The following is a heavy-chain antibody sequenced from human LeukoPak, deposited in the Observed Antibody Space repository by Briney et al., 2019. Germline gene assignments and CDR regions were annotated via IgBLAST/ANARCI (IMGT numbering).Heavy chain of an antibody. CDR3: AREAYRDASVDF. CDR2: IKKDGSEK. V-gene: IGHV3-7*05. Sequence: GGSLRLSCSASGXTFSSFWMSWVRQAPGKGLEWVANIKKDGSEKYYVDSVKGRFAISRDKAKNSLYLQMNSLRVEDTAVYYCAREAYRDASVDFWGQGALITVSS. D-gene: IGHD1-14*01. CDR1: GXTFSSFW. J-gene: IGHJ4*02.